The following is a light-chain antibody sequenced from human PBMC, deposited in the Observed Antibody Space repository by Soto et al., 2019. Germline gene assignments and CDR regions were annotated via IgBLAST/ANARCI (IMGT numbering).Light chain of an antibody. CDR1: SGSVSTSYY. CDR3: VLYMGSGIWV. CDR2: STN. V-gene: IGLV8-61*01. J-gene: IGLJ3*02. Sequence: HTVVTQEPSFSVSPGRTVTLTCGLSSGSVSTSYYPSWYQQTPGQAPRTLIYSTNTRSSGVPDRFSGSILGNKAALTITGAKADDESDYYCVLYMGSGIWVFGGGTKLTVL.